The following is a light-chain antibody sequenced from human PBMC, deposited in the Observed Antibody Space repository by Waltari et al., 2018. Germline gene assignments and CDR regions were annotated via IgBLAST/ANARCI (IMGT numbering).Light chain of an antibody. CDR3: NSYAGSSSWV. J-gene: IGLJ3*02. V-gene: IGLV2-14*01. Sequence: QPASVSGSPGQSITIPCTGTSSDVGFYNYVSWYQQHPGKAPKLMIYDVSERPSGVSNRFSGSKSGNTASLTISGLQAEDEADYYCNSYAGSSSWVFGGGTKLTVL. CDR1: SSDVGFYNY. CDR2: DVS.